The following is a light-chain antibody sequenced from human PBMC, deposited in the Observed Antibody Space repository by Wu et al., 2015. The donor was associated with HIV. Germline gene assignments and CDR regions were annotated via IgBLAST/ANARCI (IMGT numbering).Light chain of an antibody. CDR3: QKYNTAPWT. Sequence: DIQMTQSPSSLSASVGDRVTIACRASQNIINHLSWYQQRPGQAPKLLISVASSLQSGVPSRFSGSGSGTDFTLTISSLQPEDFATYYCQKYNTAPWTFGQGTKVEMK. V-gene: IGKV1-39*01. CDR1: QNIINH. CDR2: VAS. J-gene: IGKJ1*01.